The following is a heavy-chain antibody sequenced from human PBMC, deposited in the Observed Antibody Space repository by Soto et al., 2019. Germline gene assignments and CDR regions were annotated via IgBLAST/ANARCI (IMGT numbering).Heavy chain of an antibody. D-gene: IGHD6-13*01. CDR3: VCCGYSSSWYAVPYFEY. Sequence: GDCCIFKKQTPGKGLEWIGYIYYSGSTNYNPSLKSRVTISVDTSKNQFSLKLSSVTAADTAVYYCVCCGYSSSWYAVPYFEYW. V-gene: IGHV4-61*08. CDR1: GDC. J-gene: IGHJ4*01. CDR2: IYYSGST.